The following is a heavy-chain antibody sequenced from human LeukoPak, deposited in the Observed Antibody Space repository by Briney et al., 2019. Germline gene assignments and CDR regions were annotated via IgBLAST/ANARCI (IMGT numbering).Heavy chain of an antibody. CDR1: GFIFSSYA. CDR2: ISGSGGNT. D-gene: IGHD6-19*01. J-gene: IGHJ5*02. Sequence: PGGSLRLSCAASGFIFSSYAMGWVRQAPGKGLEWVSSISGSGGNTYYADSAKGRFTISRDNAKNSLYLQMNSLRAEDTALYYCAKEGYSSGWYGGPCWFDPWGQGTLVTVSS. CDR3: AKEGYSSGWYGGPCWFDP. V-gene: IGHV3-23*01.